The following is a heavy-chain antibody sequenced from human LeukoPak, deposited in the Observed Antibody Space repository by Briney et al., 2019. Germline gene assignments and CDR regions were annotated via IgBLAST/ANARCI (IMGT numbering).Heavy chain of an antibody. J-gene: IGHJ5*02. Sequence: SETLSLTCTVSGDSISSYYWSWIRQPPGKGLEWIGYIYTSGSTNYNPSLKSRVTISVDTSKSQFSLKLSSVTAADTAVYYCARKMTTVTTSWFDPWGQGTLVTVSS. D-gene: IGHD4-11*01. CDR3: ARKMTTVTTSWFDP. CDR2: IYTSGST. CDR1: GDSISSYY. V-gene: IGHV4-4*09.